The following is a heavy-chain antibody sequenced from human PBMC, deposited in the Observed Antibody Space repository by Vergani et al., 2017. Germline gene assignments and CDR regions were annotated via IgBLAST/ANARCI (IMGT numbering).Heavy chain of an antibody. CDR3: ARGGSIAAPSYLYYFYMDV. V-gene: IGHV1-18*01. Sequence: QVQLVQSGAEMKKPGASVNVSCKTSGYSFNSYGINWVRQAPGQGLEWLGWISGYDGKKKYVEKLQGRITVTIDTSTNSAYMALRGLRSDDTAVSYCARGGSIAAPSYLYYFYMDVWGKGTSVTVSS. D-gene: IGHD6-6*01. J-gene: IGHJ6*03. CDR1: GYSFNSYG. CDR2: ISGYDGKK.